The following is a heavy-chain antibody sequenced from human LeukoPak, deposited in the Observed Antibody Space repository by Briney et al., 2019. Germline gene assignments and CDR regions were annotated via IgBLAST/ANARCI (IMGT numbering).Heavy chain of an antibody. D-gene: IGHD2-15*01. CDR3: AKGGYASCFDP. CDR1: GFTVSEHS. J-gene: IGHJ5*02. CDR2: IKRDGSNT. Sequence: GGSLRLSCEASGFTVSEHSISWARQAPGKGLEWVSTIKRDGSNTYYTDSVEGRFTISRDNSKNTLYLEMNTLRAEDTAVYYCAKGGYASCFDPWGQGTQVTVSS. V-gene: IGHV3-23*05.